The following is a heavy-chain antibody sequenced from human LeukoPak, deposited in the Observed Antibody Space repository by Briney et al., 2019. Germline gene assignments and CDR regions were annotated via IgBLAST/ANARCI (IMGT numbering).Heavy chain of an antibody. V-gene: IGHV4-39*02. Sequence: SETLSLTCIVSGDSISSSSYYWAWIRQPPGKGRDCIVNIYYSGSTHYNPSLKIQVTISVDTSKNHFSLNMSSVTAADTPLYYGARVRGCSGGRCYSSSWFDPWGEGTLVTVSS. J-gene: IGHJ5*02. CDR3: ARVRGCSGGRCYSSSWFDP. CDR1: GDSISSSSYY. CDR2: IYYSGST. D-gene: IGHD2-15*01.